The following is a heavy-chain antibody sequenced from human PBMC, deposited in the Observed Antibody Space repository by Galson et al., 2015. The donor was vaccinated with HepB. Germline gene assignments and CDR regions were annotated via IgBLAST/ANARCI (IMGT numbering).Heavy chain of an antibody. CDR2: IVVGSGNT. V-gene: IGHV1-58*02. J-gene: IGHJ6*02. Sequence: SVKVSCKASGFTFTSSAMQWVRQARGQRLEWIGWIVVGSGNTNYAQKFQARVTITRDMSTSTAYMELSSLRSEDTAVYYCAAESPVTPVSKGSYYCGMDDWGQGTPVTASS. CDR3: AAESPVTPVSKGSYYCGMDD. D-gene: IGHD4-17*01. CDR1: GFTFTSSA.